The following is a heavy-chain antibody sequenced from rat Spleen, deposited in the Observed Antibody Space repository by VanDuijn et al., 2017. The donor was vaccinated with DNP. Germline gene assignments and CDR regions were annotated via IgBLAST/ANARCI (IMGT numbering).Heavy chain of an antibody. J-gene: IGHJ2*01. CDR3: TTDDGKDY. D-gene: IGHD1-12*02. V-gene: IGHV5-27*01. CDR1: GFTFSNYG. CDR2: ITNSGGST. Sequence: EVQLVESGGGLVQPGRSLKLSCAASGFTFSNYGMAWVRQAPTKGLEWVASITNSGGSTYYRDSVKGRFTISRDNAKSTLYLQMDSLRSEDTATYYCTTDDGKDYWGQGVMVTVSS.